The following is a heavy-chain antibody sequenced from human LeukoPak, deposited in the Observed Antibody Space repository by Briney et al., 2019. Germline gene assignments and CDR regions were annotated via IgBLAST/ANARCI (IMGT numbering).Heavy chain of an antibody. CDR3: ARHRVVPAADNQDY. J-gene: IGHJ4*02. CDR1: GGSISSSSYY. Sequence: SETLSLTCTVSGGSISSSSYYWGWIRQPPGKGLELIGSIYYSGSTYYNPSLKSRVTISVDTSKNQFSLKLSSVTAADTAVYYCARHRVVPAADNQDYGGQGTLVTVSS. CDR2: IYYSGST. V-gene: IGHV4-39*01. D-gene: IGHD2-2*01.